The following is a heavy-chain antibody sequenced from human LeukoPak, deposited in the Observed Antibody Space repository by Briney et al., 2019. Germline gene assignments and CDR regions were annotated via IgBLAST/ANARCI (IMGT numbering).Heavy chain of an antibody. Sequence: GGSLRLSCAASGLTFSAYSMNWVRQAPGKGLEWVSSITSSSSYIYYADSVKGRFTISRDNAKNSLYLEMNSLRAEDTAVYYCARGGSSEIDYWGQGTLVTVSS. CDR1: GLTFSAYS. CDR3: ARGGSSEIDY. CDR2: ITSSSSYI. J-gene: IGHJ4*02. D-gene: IGHD6-13*01. V-gene: IGHV3-21*01.